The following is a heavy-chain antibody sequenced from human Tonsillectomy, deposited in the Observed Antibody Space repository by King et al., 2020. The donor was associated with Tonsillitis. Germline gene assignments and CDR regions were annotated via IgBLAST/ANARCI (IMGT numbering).Heavy chain of an antibody. CDR3: ARDSGDGPTDY. Sequence: VQLVESGGGLVQPGGSLRLSCAASGFTFSSYAMHWVRQAPGKGLEYVSAISSNGCSTYYANSVKGRFTISRDNSKNTLYLQMGSLRAEDMAVYYCARDSGDGPTDYWGQGTLVNVSS. V-gene: IGHV3-64*01. CDR2: ISSNGCST. CDR1: GFTFSSYA. J-gene: IGHJ4*02. D-gene: IGHD5-24*01.